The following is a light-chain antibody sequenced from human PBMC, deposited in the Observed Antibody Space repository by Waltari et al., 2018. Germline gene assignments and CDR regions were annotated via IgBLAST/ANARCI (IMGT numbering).Light chain of an antibody. J-gene: IGLJ2*01. Sequence: QSALTQPASVSGSPGQSITISCTGTSSDIGLYNYVSWYQQHPGKAPKFIIYDVTERRLGVSSRFSGSKSGNTASLTISGLQAEDEADYYCSSYISGTVVFGGGTTVTVL. CDR2: DVT. CDR3: SSYISGTVV. V-gene: IGLV2-14*03. CDR1: SSDIGLYNY.